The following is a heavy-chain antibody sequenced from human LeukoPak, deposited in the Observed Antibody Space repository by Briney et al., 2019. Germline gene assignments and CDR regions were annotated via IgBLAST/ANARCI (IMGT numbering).Heavy chain of an antibody. V-gene: IGHV3-11*01. J-gene: IGHJ6*02. CDR3: ARRGYSTYGMDV. CDR1: GFTFCDCY. CDR2: ISSSVSSM. Sequence: GGSLRLSCAASGFTFCDCYMSWIRQAPGKGLEWVSYISSSVSSMWYADSVKGRFTIYRDNAKNSLYLQMNSVRAEDTAVYYCARRGYSTYGMDVWGQGTTVTVSS. D-gene: IGHD5-18*01.